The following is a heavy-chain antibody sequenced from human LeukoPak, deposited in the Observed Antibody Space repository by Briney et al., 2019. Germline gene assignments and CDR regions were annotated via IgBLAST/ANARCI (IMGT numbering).Heavy chain of an antibody. J-gene: IGHJ4*02. Sequence: SVKVSCKASGGTFSSYAISWVRQAPGQGLEWMGRIIPILGIANYAQKFQGRVTITADKSTSTAYMELSSLRSEDTAVYYCASAKLRFGELPDYWGQGTLVTVSS. V-gene: IGHV1-69*04. D-gene: IGHD3-10*01. CDR2: IIPILGIA. CDR1: GGTFSSYA. CDR3: ASAKLRFGELPDY.